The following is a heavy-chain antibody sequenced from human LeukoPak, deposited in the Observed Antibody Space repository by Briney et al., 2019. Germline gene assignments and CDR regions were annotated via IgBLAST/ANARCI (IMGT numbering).Heavy chain of an antibody. CDR2: IDPSDSYT. D-gene: IGHD3-22*01. V-gene: IGHV5-10-1*01. J-gene: IGHJ4*02. Sequence: GESLKISCKGSEYSFPSYWISWVRQMPGKGLEWMGRIDPSDSYTNYSPSFQGHVTISADKSISTAYLQWSSLKASDTAMYYCARLDSLDYFDYWGQGTLSPSPQ. CDR3: ARLDSLDYFDY. CDR1: EYSFPSYW.